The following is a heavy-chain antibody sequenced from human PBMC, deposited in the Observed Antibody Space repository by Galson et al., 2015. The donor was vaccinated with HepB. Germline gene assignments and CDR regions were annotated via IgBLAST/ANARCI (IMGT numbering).Heavy chain of an antibody. CDR3: AKDLVPGDGRWYFDL. CDR2: IYGNGGGT. J-gene: IGHJ2*01. CDR1: GFTFNLFA. D-gene: IGHD7-27*01. V-gene: IGHV3-23*01. Sequence: SLRLSCAASGFTFNLFAMSWVRQAPGRGLEWVSGIYGNGGGTSYAASVEGRFSISRDNSRNTLYLQMNSLTAEDTAVYYCAKDLVPGDGRWYFDLWGRGTLVTVSS.